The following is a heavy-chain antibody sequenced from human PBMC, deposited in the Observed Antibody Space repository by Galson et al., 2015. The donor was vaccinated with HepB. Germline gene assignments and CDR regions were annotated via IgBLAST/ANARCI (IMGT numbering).Heavy chain of an antibody. V-gene: IGHV1-2*02. CDR2: INPISGGT. D-gene: IGHD3-3*01. CDR3: ARDRYDFFGGYFYGMDV. CDR1: GYTFTDYF. Sequence: SVKVSCKASGYTFTDYFMHWVRQAPGQGLEWMGWINPISGGTTYAQRFHGRVTMTRDTSIGTAYMELNRLRFDDSAIYYCARDRYDFFGGYFYGMDVWGQGTTVTVSS. J-gene: IGHJ6*02.